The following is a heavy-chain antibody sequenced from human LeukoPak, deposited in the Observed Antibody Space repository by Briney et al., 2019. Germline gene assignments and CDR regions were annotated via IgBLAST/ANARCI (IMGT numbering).Heavy chain of an antibody. J-gene: IGHJ4*02. CDR3: ARHGCGALRSRGYFDY. CDR1: GYTFTSYD. V-gene: IGHV1-8*01. D-gene: IGHD1-26*01. Sequence: GASVKVSCKASGYTFTSYDINWVRQATGQGLEWMGWMNPNSGNTGYAQKFQGRVTMTRNTSISTAYMELSSLRSEDTAVYYCARHGCGALRSRGYFDYWGQGTLVTVSS. CDR2: MNPNSGNT.